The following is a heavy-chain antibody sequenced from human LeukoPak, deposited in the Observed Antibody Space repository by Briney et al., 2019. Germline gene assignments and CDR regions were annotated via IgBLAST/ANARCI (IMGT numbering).Heavy chain of an antibody. CDR2: ISKDADAT. CDR3: VLPLYYYDTTGHM. Sequence: GGSLRLSCAASGFTFRSYAMSWVRQAPGKGLEWVSAISKDADATYYAGSVEGRFTISRDNSKDTLSLQMNSLRAEDTAVYYCVLPLYYYDTTGHMWGQGTLVTVSS. V-gene: IGHV3-23*01. J-gene: IGHJ4*02. CDR1: GFTFRSYA. D-gene: IGHD3-22*01.